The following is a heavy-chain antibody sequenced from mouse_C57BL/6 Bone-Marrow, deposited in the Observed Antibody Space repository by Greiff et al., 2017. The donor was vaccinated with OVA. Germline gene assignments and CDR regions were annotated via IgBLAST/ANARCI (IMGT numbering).Heavy chain of an antibody. Sequence: EVQLVESGAELVKPGASVKLSCTASGFTIKVYYMPWVQQRTEQGLEWIGRIDPEDGETKYAPKFQGKATITADTSSNTAYLQLSSLTSEDTAVYYCARSVYYSKDWYFDVWGTGTTVTVSS. D-gene: IGHD2-5*01. J-gene: IGHJ1*03. V-gene: IGHV14-2*01. CDR2: IDPEDGET. CDR1: GFTIKVYY. CDR3: ARSVYYSKDWYFDV.